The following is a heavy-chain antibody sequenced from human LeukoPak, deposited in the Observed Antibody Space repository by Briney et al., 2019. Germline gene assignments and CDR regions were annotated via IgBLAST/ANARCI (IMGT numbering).Heavy chain of an antibody. J-gene: IGHJ4*02. Sequence: QTLSLTCAISGDSVSSNSAAWNWIRQSPSRGLEWLGRTYYRSKWYTYYAASVKSRIAINRDTSKNQFSLQLNSVTPEDTAVYYCARSTGPIDYWGQGTLVTVSS. V-gene: IGHV6-1*01. D-gene: IGHD1-1*01. CDR3: ARSTGPIDY. CDR2: TYYRSKWYT. CDR1: GDSVSSNSAA.